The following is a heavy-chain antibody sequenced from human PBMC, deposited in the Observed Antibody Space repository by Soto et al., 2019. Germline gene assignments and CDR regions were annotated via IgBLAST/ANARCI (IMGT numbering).Heavy chain of an antibody. CDR2: INPSGGST. Sequence: ASVKVSCKASGYTFTSYYMHWVRQAPGQGLEWMGIINPSGGSTSYAQKFQGRVTMTRDTSTSTVYMELSSLRSEDTAVYYCARDFVANCSGGSCRIFPPRPYYYYGMDVWGQGTTVTVSS. D-gene: IGHD2-15*01. CDR1: GYTFTSYY. J-gene: IGHJ6*02. V-gene: IGHV1-46*01. CDR3: ARDFVANCSGGSCRIFPPRPYYYYGMDV.